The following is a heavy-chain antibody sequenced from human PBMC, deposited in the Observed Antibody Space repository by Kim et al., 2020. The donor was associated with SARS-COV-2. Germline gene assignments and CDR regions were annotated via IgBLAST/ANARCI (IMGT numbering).Heavy chain of an antibody. V-gene: IGHV4-34*01. CDR3: ARGIAAAAAYYFDY. Sequence: NPSLKSRVTISVDTSKTQFSLKLSSVTAADTAVYYCARGIAAAAAYYFDYWGQGTLVTVSS. J-gene: IGHJ4*02. D-gene: IGHD6-13*01.